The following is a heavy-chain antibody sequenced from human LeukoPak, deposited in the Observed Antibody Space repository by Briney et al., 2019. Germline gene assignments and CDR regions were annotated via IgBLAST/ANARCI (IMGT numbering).Heavy chain of an antibody. CDR2: IRYDGSNK. CDR3: AKDRDSYGYYPYYFDY. J-gene: IGHJ4*02. V-gene: IGHV3-30*02. Sequence: QAGGSLRLSCAASGFTFSSYSMNWVRQAPGKGLEWVAFIRYDGSNKYYSDSVKGRFTISRDNSKNTLYLQMNSLRAEDTAVYYCAKDRDSYGYYPYYFDYWGQGTLVTVSS. CDR1: GFTFSSYS. D-gene: IGHD3-22*01.